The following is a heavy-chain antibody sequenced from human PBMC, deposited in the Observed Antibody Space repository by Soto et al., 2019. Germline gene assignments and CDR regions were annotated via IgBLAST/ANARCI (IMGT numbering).Heavy chain of an antibody. V-gene: IGHV5-51*01. CDR2: IYPGDSDT. CDR1: GYSFTSYW. Sequence: PGESLKLSCKGSGYSFTSYWIGWVRQMPGKGLEWMGIIYPGDSDTRYSPSFQGQVTISADKSISTAYLQWSSLKASDTAMYYCARQRNYDSTGHYYYGMDVWGQGTTVTVSS. D-gene: IGHD3-3*01. J-gene: IGHJ6*02. CDR3: ARQRNYDSTGHYYYGMDV.